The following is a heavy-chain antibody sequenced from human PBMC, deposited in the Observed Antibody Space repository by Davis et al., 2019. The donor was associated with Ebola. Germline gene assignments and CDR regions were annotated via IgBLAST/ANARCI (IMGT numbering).Heavy chain of an antibody. Sequence: GESLKISCAASGFTFSSYGMHWVRQAPGKGLEWVSAISGSGGSTYYADSVKGRFTISRDNAKNTLYLQMNGLRAEDTAVYYCAKDFDYENAYWGQGTLVTISS. CDR3: AKDFDYENAY. CDR1: GFTFSSYG. D-gene: IGHD3-9*01. V-gene: IGHV3-23*01. J-gene: IGHJ4*02. CDR2: ISGSGGST.